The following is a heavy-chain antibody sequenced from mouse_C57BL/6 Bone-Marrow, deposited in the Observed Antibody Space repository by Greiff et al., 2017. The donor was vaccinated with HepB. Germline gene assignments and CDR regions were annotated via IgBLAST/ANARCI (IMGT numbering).Heavy chain of an antibody. CDR2: ISSGGSYT. CDR3: ARRSVFYYFDY. Sequence: EVKLVESGGDLVKPGGSLKLSCAASGFTFSSYGMSWVRQTPDKRLEWVATISSGGSYTYYPDSVKGRFTISRDNAKNTLYLQMSRLKSEDTAMYYCARRSVFYYFDYWGQGTTLTVSS. CDR1: GFTFSSYG. V-gene: IGHV5-6*02. J-gene: IGHJ2*01.